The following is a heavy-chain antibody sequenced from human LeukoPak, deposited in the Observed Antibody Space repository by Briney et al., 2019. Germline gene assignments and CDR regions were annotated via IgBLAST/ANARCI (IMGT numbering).Heavy chain of an antibody. CDR2: IYYSGSA. D-gene: IGHD6-13*01. Sequence: PSETLSLTCTVSGGSISRSSYSWGWIRQPPGKGLEWIGSIYYSGSAYYNPSLKSRVTMSVDTSKNQFSLKLSSVTAADTAVYYCAGYSSSWYQSYFDYWGQGTLVTVSS. V-gene: IGHV4-39*07. CDR3: AGYSSSWYQSYFDY. CDR1: GGSISRSSYS. J-gene: IGHJ4*02.